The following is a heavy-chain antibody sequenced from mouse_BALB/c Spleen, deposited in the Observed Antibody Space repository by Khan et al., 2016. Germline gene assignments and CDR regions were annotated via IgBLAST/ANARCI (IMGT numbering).Heavy chain of an antibody. J-gene: IGHJ3*01. CDR2: INPSTGYT. D-gene: IGHD2-4*01. CDR3: ARSTMITTVAY. V-gene: IGHV1-7*01. CDR1: GYTFTSYW. Sequence: QVQLQQSGAELAKPGASVKMSCKASGYTFTSYWMHWVKQRPGQGLEWIGYINPSTGYTEYNQKFKDKATLTADKSSSTAYMQLSSLTSEDSAVYYCARSTMITTVAYWGQGTRVTVSA.